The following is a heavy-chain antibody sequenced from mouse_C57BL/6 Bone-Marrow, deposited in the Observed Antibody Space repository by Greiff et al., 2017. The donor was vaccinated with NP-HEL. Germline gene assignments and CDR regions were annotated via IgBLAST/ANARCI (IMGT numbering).Heavy chain of an antibody. D-gene: IGHD2-3*01. Sequence: VKLMESGPELVKPGASVKISCKASGYAFSSSWMNWVKQRPGKGLEWIGRIYPGDGDTNYNGKFKGKATLTADKSSSTAYMQLSSLTSEDSAVYFCARGDGYYGSYYFDYWGQGTTLTVSS. J-gene: IGHJ2*01. V-gene: IGHV1-82*01. CDR2: IYPGDGDT. CDR1: GYAFSSSW. CDR3: ARGDGYYGSYYFDY.